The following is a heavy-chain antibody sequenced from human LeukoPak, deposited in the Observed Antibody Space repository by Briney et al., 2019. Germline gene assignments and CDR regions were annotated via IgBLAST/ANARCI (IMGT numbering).Heavy chain of an antibody. D-gene: IGHD4-11*01. CDR3: ARDSAHDYSNYIDYYYGMDV. J-gene: IGHJ6*02. CDR2: ISSSGSTI. Sequence: PGGYLRLSCAASGFTFSDYYMSWIRQAPGKGLEWVSYISSSGSTIYYADSVKGRFTISRDNAKNSLYLQMNSLRAEDTAVYYCARDSAHDYSNYIDYYYGMDVWGQGTTVTVSS. V-gene: IGHV3-11*01. CDR1: GFTFSDYY.